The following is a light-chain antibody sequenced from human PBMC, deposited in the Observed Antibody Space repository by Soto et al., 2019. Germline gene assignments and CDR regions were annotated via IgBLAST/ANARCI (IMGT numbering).Light chain of an antibody. CDR2: EGN. V-gene: IGLV2-23*01. J-gene: IGLJ1*01. CDR1: ISDVGSSNL. CDR3: CSYVGARTYV. Sequence: QSVLTQPASVSGSPGQSITISCAGSISDVGSSNLVSWYQQHPGKVPKLIIYEGNRRPSGVSSRFSGSNSGKTASLTISGLQAEDEADYYCCSYVGARTYVLVIGTKVTVL.